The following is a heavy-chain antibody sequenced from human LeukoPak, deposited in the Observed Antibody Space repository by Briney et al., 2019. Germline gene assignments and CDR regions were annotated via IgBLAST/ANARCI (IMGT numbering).Heavy chain of an antibody. Sequence: GGSLRLSCAASGFTFSSYGMHWARQAPGKGLEWVAFIRYDGSNKYYADSVKGRFTISRDNSKNTLYLQMNSLRAEDTAVYYCAKDLLRFLETWYFDYWGRGTLVTVSS. D-gene: IGHD3-3*01. J-gene: IGHJ2*01. CDR3: AKDLLRFLETWYFDY. V-gene: IGHV3-30*02. CDR1: GFTFSSYG. CDR2: IRYDGSNK.